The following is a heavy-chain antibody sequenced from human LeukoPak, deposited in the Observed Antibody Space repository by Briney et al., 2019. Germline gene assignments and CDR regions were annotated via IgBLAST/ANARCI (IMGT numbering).Heavy chain of an antibody. CDR1: GYTFTSHG. CDR2: ISAYNGNT. V-gene: IGHV1-18*01. Sequence: ASVKVTCKASGYTFTSHGISWVRQAPGQGLEWMGWISAYNGNTNYAQKLQGRVTMTTDTSTSTAYMELRSLRSDDTAVYYCARDGGEVPAAIRGWFDPWGQGTLVTVSS. D-gene: IGHD2-2*02. CDR3: ARDGGEVPAAIRGWFDP. J-gene: IGHJ5*02.